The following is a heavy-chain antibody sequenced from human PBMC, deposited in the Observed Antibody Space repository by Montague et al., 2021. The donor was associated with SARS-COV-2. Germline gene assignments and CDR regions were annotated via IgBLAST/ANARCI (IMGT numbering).Heavy chain of an antibody. Sequence: SETLSLTCAVSGGSFSAYYWTWIRQAPGKGLEWIGEVDHRGSASYSSSLKSRVSISVDRSKNQFSLNLRSVTAADTAAYYCARGQGSGYGVLTMLPAAGAIDVWGRGTAVLVSP. J-gene: IGHJ3*01. CDR3: ARGQGSGYGVLTMLPAAGAIDV. V-gene: IGHV4-34*01. D-gene: IGHD2/OR15-2a*01. CDR1: GGSFSAYY. CDR2: VDHRGSA.